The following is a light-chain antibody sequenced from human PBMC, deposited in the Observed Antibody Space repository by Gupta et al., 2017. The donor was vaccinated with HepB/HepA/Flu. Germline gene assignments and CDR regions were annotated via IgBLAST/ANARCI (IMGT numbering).Light chain of an antibody. CDR3: CSYAGSTTWV. J-gene: IGLJ3*02. Sequence: QSALTQPASVSGSPGQSITISCTGTRSDIGNYNFVSWYQQHPGRAPKLMIYEVGKRPSGVSNRFSGSKSGNTASLTISGLQAEDEADYHCCSYAGSTTWVFGGGTKLTVL. CDR2: EVG. CDR1: RSDIGNYNF. V-gene: IGLV2-23*02.